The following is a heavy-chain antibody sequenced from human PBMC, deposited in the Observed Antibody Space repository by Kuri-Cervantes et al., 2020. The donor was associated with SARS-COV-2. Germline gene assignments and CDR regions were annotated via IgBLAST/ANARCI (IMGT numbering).Heavy chain of an antibody. CDR3: ARDEGPDYYGSGSYSVAFDI. D-gene: IGHD3-10*01. CDR2: ISSSGSTI. Sequence: GESLKISCAASGFTFSSYAMSWVRQAPGKGLEWVSYISSSGSTIYYADSVKGRFTISRDNAKNSLYLQMNSLRAEDTAVYYCARDEGPDYYGSGSYSVAFDIWGQGTMVTVSS. CDR1: GFTFSSYA. V-gene: IGHV3-48*04. J-gene: IGHJ3*02.